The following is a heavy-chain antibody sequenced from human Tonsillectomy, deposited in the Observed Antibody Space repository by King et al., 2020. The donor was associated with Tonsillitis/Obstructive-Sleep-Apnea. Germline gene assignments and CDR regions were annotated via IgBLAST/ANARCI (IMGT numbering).Heavy chain of an antibody. D-gene: IGHD2-15*01. Sequence: HVQLVESGGGVVQPGRSLRLSCAASGFTFSSYGMHWVRQAPGKGLEWVAVISYDGSNKYYADSVKGLFTISRDNSKNTLYLQMNSLRAEDTAVYYCARNYLAGYCSGGTCYAGVDYWGQGTLVTVSS. J-gene: IGHJ4*02. CDR2: ISYDGSNK. CDR3: ARNYLAGYCSGGTCYAGVDY. V-gene: IGHV3-30*19. CDR1: GFTFSSYG.